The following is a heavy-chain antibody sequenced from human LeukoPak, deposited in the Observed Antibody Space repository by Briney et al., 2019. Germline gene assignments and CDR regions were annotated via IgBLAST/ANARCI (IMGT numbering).Heavy chain of an antibody. CDR1: AFTFSDYY. J-gene: IGHJ3*02. CDR3: ARLPPDRPKGAFDI. Sequence: PGGSLRLSCAASAFTFSDYYMSWIRQAPGKGLEWLSYISSGGSTMYYADSVKGRFTISRDNAKNSLYLQMNSLRAEDTAVYYCARLPPDRPKGAFDIGGQGKMVTVSS. CDR2: ISSGGSTM. D-gene: IGHD1-14*01. V-gene: IGHV3-11*04.